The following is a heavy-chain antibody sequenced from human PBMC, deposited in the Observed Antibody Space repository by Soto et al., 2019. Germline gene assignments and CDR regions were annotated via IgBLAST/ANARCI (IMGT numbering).Heavy chain of an antibody. CDR3: ARRDAAVAGTMDY. V-gene: IGHV4-39*01. J-gene: IGHJ4*02. Sequence: SETLSLTCTVSGGSISSSSYYWGWIRQPPGKGLEWIGSIYYSGSTYYNPSLKSRVTISVDTSKNQFSLKLSSVTAADTAVYYCARRDAAVAGTMDYWGQGTLVTVSS. D-gene: IGHD6-19*01. CDR2: IYYSGST. CDR1: GGSISSSSYY.